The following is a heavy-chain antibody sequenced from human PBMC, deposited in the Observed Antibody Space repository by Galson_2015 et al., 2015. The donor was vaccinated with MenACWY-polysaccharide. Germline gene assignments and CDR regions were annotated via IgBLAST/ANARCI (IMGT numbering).Heavy chain of an antibody. CDR3: ARTYSYGYFY. Sequence: SLRLSCAASGFTVSSNYMSWVRQAPGKGLEWVSVIYSGGSTDYADSVKGRFFISRDNSKNTLYLQMNRLRAEDTAVYYCARTYSYGYFYWGQGTLVTVSS. J-gene: IGHJ4*02. CDR1: GFTVSSNY. CDR2: IYSGGST. V-gene: IGHV3-53*01. D-gene: IGHD5-18*01.